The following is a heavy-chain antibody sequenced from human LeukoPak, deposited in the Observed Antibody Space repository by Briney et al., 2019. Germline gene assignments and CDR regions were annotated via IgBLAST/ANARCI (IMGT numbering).Heavy chain of an antibody. V-gene: IGHV3-11*04. CDR1: GFTFSDYY. CDR2: ISSSSSTI. D-gene: IGHD4-17*01. J-gene: IGHJ3*02. Sequence: GGSLRLSCAASGFTFSDYYMSWIRQAPGKGLEWVSYISSSSSTIYYADSVKGRFTISRDNAKNSLYLQMNSLRAEDTAVYYCAREGALTVTKDAFDIWGQGTMVTVSS. CDR3: AREGALTVTKDAFDI.